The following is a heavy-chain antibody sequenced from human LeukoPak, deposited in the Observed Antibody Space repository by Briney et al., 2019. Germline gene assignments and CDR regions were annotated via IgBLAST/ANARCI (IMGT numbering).Heavy chain of an antibody. CDR2: FYHSGST. Sequence: KPSETLSLTCTVSDGSIGSSYWSWIRQPPGKGLEWFGFFYHSGSTNYNPSLKSRITISVDTSKNQFSLKLSSVTAADTAVYYCARHGSGNYYDGYFDYWGQGALVTVSS. J-gene: IGHJ4*02. D-gene: IGHD3-10*01. V-gene: IGHV4-59*08. CDR1: DGSIGSSY. CDR3: ARHGSGNYYDGYFDY.